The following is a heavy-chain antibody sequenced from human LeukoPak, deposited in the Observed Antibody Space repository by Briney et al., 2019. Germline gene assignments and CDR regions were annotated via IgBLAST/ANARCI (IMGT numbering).Heavy chain of an antibody. D-gene: IGHD3-22*01. CDR3: ATGGPMIVVAPFDY. Sequence: ASVKVSCKVSGYTLTELSMHWVRQAPGKGLEWMGGFDPEDGETIYAQKFQGRVTMTEDTSTDTAYMELSSLRSEDTAVYCCATGGPMIVVAPFDYWGQGTLVTVSS. CDR2: FDPEDGET. CDR1: GYTLTELS. J-gene: IGHJ4*02. V-gene: IGHV1-24*01.